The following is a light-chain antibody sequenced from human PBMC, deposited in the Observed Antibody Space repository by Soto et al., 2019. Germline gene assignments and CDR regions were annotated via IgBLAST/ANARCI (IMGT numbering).Light chain of an antibody. J-gene: IGKJ4*01. CDR3: QQYDDWPLT. CDR2: DSS. V-gene: IGKV3D-15*01. CDR1: QSISSN. Sequence: EIVLTQSPATLSVSPGESATLSCRASQSISSNLAWYQQKPGQSPRLLIYDSSTRATDIPARFSGSGSGTEFTLTISSLQSEDFALYYCQQYDDWPLTFGGGTKVEIK.